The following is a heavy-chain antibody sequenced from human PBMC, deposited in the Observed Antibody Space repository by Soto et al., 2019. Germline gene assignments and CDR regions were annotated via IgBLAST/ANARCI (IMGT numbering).Heavy chain of an antibody. Sequence: QVQLVESGGGVVQPGRSLRLSCAASGFTFSSYGMHWVRQAPGKGLEWVAVISYDGSNKYYADSVKGRFTISRDNSKNTLYLQMNSLRAEDTAVSYCAKGFGRGSGWPDYWGQGTLVTVSS. CDR3: AKGFGRGSGWPDY. CDR2: ISYDGSNK. V-gene: IGHV3-30*18. CDR1: GFTFSSYG. D-gene: IGHD6-19*01. J-gene: IGHJ4*02.